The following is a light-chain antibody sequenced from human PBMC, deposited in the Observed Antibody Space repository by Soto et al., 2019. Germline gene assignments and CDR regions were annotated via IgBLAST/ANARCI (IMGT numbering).Light chain of an antibody. CDR3: SSCAGSPNFVV. J-gene: IGLJ2*01. V-gene: IGLV2-8*01. Sequence: QSVLTQPPSASGSLGQSVTISCTGTSSDVGGYKFVSWYQHHPGKAPKLLIYEVSQRPSGVPNRFSGSKSGNTASLTVSGLQAEDEADYFCSSCAGSPNFVVFGGGTKLTVL. CDR2: EVS. CDR1: SSDVGGYKF.